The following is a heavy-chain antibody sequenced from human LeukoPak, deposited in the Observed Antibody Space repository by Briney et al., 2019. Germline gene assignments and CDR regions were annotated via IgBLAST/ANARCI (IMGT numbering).Heavy chain of an antibody. J-gene: IGHJ6*02. Sequence: SETLSLTSTVSGGSISSDYWSWSRQPPGKGLEWIGYIYYSGSTNYNPSLKSRVTISVDTSKNQFSLKLSSVTAADTAVYYCAREEIWDYYYYGMDVWGQGTTVTVSS. CDR3: AREEIWDYYYYGMDV. D-gene: IGHD5-24*01. CDR1: GGSISSDY. V-gene: IGHV4-59*12. CDR2: IYYSGST.